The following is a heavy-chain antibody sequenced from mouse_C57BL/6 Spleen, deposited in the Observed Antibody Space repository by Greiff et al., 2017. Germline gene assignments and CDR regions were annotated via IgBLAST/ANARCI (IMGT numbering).Heavy chain of an antibody. V-gene: IGHV1-52*01. D-gene: IGHD2-12*01. CDR2: IDPSDSEP. CDR1: GYTFTSYW. J-gene: IGHJ4*01. Sequence: QVQLQQPGAELVRPGSSVKLSCKASGYTFTSYWMHWVKQRPIQGLEWIGNIDPSDSEPHYNQKFKDKATLTVDKSSSTAYMQLSSLTSEDSAVYYCARSDYISYYAMDYWGQGTSVTVSS. CDR3: ARSDYISYYAMDY.